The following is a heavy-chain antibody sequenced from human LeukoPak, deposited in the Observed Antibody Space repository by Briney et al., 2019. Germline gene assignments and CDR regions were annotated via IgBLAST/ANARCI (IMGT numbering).Heavy chain of an antibody. J-gene: IGHJ3*02. V-gene: IGHV3-21*01. Sequence: PGGSLRLSCAASGFTFSSYSMNWVRQAPGKGLEWVSSISSSSSYIYYADSVKGRFTISRDNAKNSLYLQMNSLRAEDTAVYYCARESGEYSSSWLDAFDIWGQGTMVTVSS. CDR3: ARESGEYSSSWLDAFDI. CDR1: GFTFSSYS. D-gene: IGHD6-13*01. CDR2: ISSSSSYI.